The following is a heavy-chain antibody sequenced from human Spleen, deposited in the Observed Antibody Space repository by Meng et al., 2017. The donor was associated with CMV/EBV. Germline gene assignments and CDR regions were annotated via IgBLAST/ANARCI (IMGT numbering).Heavy chain of an antibody. CDR1: GFTFSSYS. D-gene: IGHD3-16*01. J-gene: IGHJ4*02. Sequence: GESLKISCAASGFTFSSYSMNWVRQAPGKGLEWVSSISSSSSYIYYADSVKGRFTISRDNAKNSLYLQMNSLRVEDTAVYYCARGGGEYWGQGTLVTVSS. V-gene: IGHV3-21*01. CDR3: ARGGGEY. CDR2: ISSSSSYI.